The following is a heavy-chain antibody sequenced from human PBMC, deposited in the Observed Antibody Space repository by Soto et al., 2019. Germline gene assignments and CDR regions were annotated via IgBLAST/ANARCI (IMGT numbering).Heavy chain of an antibody. CDR1: GFSFSDYS. CDR3: ARDLPQMFPHKHSYYYLDV. D-gene: IGHD3-10*02. V-gene: IGHV3-11*01. Sequence: GGSLRLSCVASGFSFSDYSMTWMRQAPGGGLDFVAFISNTAITDYYADSVKGRFTISRDNARNSVYLQMDSLRAEDAAGYYCARDLPQMFPHKHSYYYLDVGGTGTTVTVS. J-gene: IGHJ6*03. CDR2: ISNTAITD.